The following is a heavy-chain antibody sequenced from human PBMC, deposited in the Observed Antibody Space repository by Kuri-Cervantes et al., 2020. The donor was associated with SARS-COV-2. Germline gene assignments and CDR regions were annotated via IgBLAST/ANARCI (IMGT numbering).Heavy chain of an antibody. V-gene: IGHV4-30-4*08. CDR3: ASGYCTNGVCYVFDY. CDR1: GGSISSGDYY. D-gene: IGHD2-8*01. CDR2: IYYSGST. Sequence: SETLSLTCTVSGGSISSGDYYWSWIRQPPGKGLEWIGYIYYSGSTYYNPSLKSRVTISVDTSKNQFSLKLSSVTAADTAVYYCASGYCTNGVCYVFDYWGQGTLVTVSS. J-gene: IGHJ4*02.